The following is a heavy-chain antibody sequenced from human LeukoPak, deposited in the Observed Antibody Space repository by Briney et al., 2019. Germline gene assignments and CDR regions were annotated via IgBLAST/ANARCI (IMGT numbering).Heavy chain of an antibody. J-gene: IGHJ6*02. CDR2: IYYSGST. CDR1: GGSISIYY. D-gene: IGHD3-22*01. Sequence: SETLSPTCTVSGGSISIYYWSWIRQPPGKGLEWIGYIYYSGSTNYNPSLKSRVTISVDTSKNQFSLKLSSVTAADTAVYYCARRPYYYESSGYYYGMDVWGQGTTVTVSS. CDR3: ARRPYYYESSGYYYGMDV. V-gene: IGHV4-59*08.